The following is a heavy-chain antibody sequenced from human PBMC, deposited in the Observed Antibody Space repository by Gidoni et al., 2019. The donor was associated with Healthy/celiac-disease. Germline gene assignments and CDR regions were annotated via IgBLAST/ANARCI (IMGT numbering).Heavy chain of an antibody. CDR2: IYSGGST. Sequence: EVQLVESGGGLIQPGGSLRLSCAASGFTVSSNYMSWVRQAPGKGLGWVSVIYSGGSTYYADSVKGRFTISRDNSKNTLYLQMNSLRAEDTAVYYCARLSSVYCGGDCYSARFWTAFDIWGQGTMVTVSS. V-gene: IGHV3-53*01. CDR1: GFTVSSNY. J-gene: IGHJ3*02. CDR3: ARLSSVYCGGDCYSARFWTAFDI. D-gene: IGHD2-21*02.